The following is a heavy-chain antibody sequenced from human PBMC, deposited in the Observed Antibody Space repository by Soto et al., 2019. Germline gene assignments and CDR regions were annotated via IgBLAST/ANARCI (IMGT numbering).Heavy chain of an antibody. D-gene: IGHD6-13*01. Sequence: SSETLSLTCTVSGGSMIAYYWNWMRQPPGKGLQWIGYTYYSGSTTYNPSLKSRVTISVDSSKNQFSLKLDSVTPADTAVYYCARVRGTAGRRYFGYWRPGTLVTVSS. CDR3: ARVRGTAGRRYFGY. V-gene: IGHV4-59*01. CDR1: GGSMIAYY. CDR2: TYYSGST. J-gene: IGHJ4*02.